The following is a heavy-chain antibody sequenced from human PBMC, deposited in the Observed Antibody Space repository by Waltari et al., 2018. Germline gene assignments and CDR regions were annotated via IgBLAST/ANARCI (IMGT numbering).Heavy chain of an antibody. CDR3: ATATYDYVWGSYRRDAFDI. Sequence: VQLVQSGAEVKKPGESLKISCKGSGYNFPTYWIGWVRQAPGKGLEWMGGFDPEDGETIYAQKFQGRVTMTEDTSTDTAYMELSSLRSEDTAVYYCATATYDYVWGSYRRDAFDIWGQGTMVTVSS. J-gene: IGHJ3*02. CDR2: FDPEDGET. D-gene: IGHD3-16*01. CDR1: GYNFPTYW. V-gene: IGHV1-24*01.